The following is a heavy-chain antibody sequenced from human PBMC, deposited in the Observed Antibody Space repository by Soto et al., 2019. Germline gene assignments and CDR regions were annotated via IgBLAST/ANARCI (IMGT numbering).Heavy chain of an antibody. V-gene: IGHV4-39*01. CDR3: ARFNSGYESFYYYYGMDV. J-gene: IGHJ6*02. CDR1: GGSISSSSYY. Sequence: PSETLSLTCTVSGGSISSSSYYWGWIRQPPGNGLAWIGIIYYSGRTYYNPSLKSRVTISVDTSKNQFSLKLSSVTAADTAVYYCARFNSGYESFYYYYGMDVWGQGTTVTVSS. CDR2: IYYSGRT. D-gene: IGHD5-12*01.